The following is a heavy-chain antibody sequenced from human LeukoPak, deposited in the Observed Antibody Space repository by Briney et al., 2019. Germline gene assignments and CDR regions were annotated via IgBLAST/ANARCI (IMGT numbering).Heavy chain of an antibody. CDR3: ARKGSGSYYNAYFDY. CDR2: ISSSGSTI. Sequence: GGSLRLSCAASGFTFSDYYMSWIRQAPGKGLEWVSYISSSGSTIYYADSVKGRFTISRDNAKNSLYLQVNSLRAEDTAVYYCARKGSGSYYNAYFDYWGQGTLVTVSS. J-gene: IGHJ4*02. V-gene: IGHV3-11*01. D-gene: IGHD3-10*01. CDR1: GFTFSDYY.